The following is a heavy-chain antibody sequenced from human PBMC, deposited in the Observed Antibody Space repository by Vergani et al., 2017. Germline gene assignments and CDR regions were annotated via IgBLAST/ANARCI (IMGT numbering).Heavy chain of an antibody. CDR3: AREMEYVRTLFDP. D-gene: IGHD2-8*01. CDR2: IYYSGST. J-gene: IGHJ5*02. V-gene: IGHV4-61*01. Sequence: QVQLQESGPGLVKPSETLSLTCTVSGGSVSSGSYYCSWIRQPPGKGLEWIGYIYYSGSTNYNPSLKSRVTISVDTSKNQFSLKLSSVTAADTAVYYCAREMEYVRTLFDPWGQGTLVTVSS. CDR1: GGSVSSGSYY.